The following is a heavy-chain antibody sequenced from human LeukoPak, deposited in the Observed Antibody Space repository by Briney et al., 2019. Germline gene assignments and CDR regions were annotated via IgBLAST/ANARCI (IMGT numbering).Heavy chain of an antibody. CDR3: ARDSALYSSAQPLY. D-gene: IGHD6-19*01. V-gene: IGHV3-33*01. Sequence: GGSLRLSCAASGFTFSSYGMHWVRQAPGKGLEWEAIIWYDGSNKYYADSVKGRFTISRDNSKNTLYLQMNGLRAEDTAVYYCARDSALYSSAQPLYWGQGTLVTVSS. J-gene: IGHJ4*02. CDR2: IWYDGSNK. CDR1: GFTFSSYG.